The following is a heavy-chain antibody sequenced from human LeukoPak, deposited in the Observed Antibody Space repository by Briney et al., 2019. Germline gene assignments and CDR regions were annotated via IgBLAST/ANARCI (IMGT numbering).Heavy chain of an antibody. CDR2: ISWNSGSI. J-gene: IGHJ4*02. Sequence: GGSLRLSCAASGFTFDDYAMHWVRQAPGKGLEWVSGISWNSGSIGYADSVKGRFTISRDNAKNSLYLQMNSLRAEDTAVYYCAKVWFGEIYYFDYWGQGTLVTVSS. D-gene: IGHD3-10*01. V-gene: IGHV3-9*01. CDR3: AKVWFGEIYYFDY. CDR1: GFTFDDYA.